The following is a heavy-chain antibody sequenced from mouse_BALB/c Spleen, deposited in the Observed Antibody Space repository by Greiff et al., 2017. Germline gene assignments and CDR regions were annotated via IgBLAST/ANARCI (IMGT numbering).Heavy chain of an antibody. V-gene: IGHV2-6-7*01. D-gene: IGHD4-1*01. Sequence: VQVVESGPGLVAPSQSLSITCTVSGFSLTGYGVNWVRQPPGKGLEWLGMIWGDGSTDYNSALNSRLSISKDNSKSQVFLKMNSLQTDDTARYYCARELGSYYAMDYWGQGTSVTVSS. CDR2: IWGDGST. CDR3: ARELGSYYAMDY. CDR1: GFSLTGYG. J-gene: IGHJ4*01.